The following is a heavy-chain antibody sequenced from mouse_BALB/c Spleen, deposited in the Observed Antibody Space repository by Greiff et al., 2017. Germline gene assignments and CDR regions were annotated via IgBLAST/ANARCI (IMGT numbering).Heavy chain of an antibody. CDR2: ISYSGST. V-gene: IGHV3-2*02. Sequence: EVKLMESGPGLVKPSQSLSLTCTVTGYSITSDYAWNWIRQFPGNKLEWMGYISYSGSTSYNPSLKSRISITRDTSKNQFFLQLNSVTTEDTATYYCASLHYYGPWFAYWGQGTLVTVSA. D-gene: IGHD1-2*01. J-gene: IGHJ3*01. CDR3: ASLHYYGPWFAY. CDR1: GYSITSDYA.